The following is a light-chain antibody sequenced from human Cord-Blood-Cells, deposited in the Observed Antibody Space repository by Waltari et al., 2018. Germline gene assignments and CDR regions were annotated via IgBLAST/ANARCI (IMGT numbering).Light chain of an antibody. V-gene: IGLV2-14*01. J-gene: IGLJ1*01. Sequence: QAALTPPASFSGSPGQSITISCTGTSSDVGCYNFVSWYQQHPGKAPKLIIYEVSNRPSGVSNRFSGSKSGNTASLTISGLQAEDEADYYCSSYTSSSTLVFGTGTKVTVL. CDR3: SSYTSSSTLV. CDR1: SSDVGCYNF. CDR2: EVS.